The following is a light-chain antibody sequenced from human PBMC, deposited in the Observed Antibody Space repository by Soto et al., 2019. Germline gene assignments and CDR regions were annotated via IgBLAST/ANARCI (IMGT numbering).Light chain of an antibody. CDR3: QHYDHLPPLS. Sequence: DIQMTQSPSTLSASVGDRVTITCQASQDIKNYLNWYQQKPGKAPNLLIYDASNLKTGVPSRFSGSGSGTHFTFTISSLQPEDIATYYCQHYDHLPPLSFGGGTKVEIK. CDR2: DAS. J-gene: IGKJ4*01. CDR1: QDIKNY. V-gene: IGKV1-33*01.